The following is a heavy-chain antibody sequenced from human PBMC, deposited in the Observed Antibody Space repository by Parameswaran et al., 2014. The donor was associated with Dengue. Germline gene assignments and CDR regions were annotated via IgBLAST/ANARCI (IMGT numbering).Heavy chain of an antibody. Sequence: WVRQAPGQGLEWMGGIIPIFGTANYAQKFQGRVTITADESTSTAYMELSSLRSEDTAVYYCARYYGDYDKGGDWYFDLWGRGTLVTVSS. J-gene: IGHJ2*01. D-gene: IGHD4-17*01. CDR2: IIPIFGTA. V-gene: IGHV1-69*01. CDR3: ARYYGDYDKGGDWYFDL.